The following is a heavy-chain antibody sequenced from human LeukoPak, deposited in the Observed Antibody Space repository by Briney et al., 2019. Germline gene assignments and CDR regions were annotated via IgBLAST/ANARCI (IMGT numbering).Heavy chain of an antibody. CDR3: ARGVRWLQLSYFDY. Sequence: PSETLSLTCPVSGGSISNGVYYWSWIRQHPGKGPEWIGYIYYSGSTYYNPSLKSRVTISVDTSKNQFSLKLSSVTAADTAVYYCARGVRWLQLSYFDYWGQGTLVTVSS. J-gene: IGHJ4*02. D-gene: IGHD5-24*01. CDR2: IYYSGST. V-gene: IGHV4-31*03. CDR1: GGSISNGVYY.